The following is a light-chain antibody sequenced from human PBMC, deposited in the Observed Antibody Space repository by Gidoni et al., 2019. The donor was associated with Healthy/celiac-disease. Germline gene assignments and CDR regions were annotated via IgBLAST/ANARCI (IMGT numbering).Light chain of an antibody. V-gene: IGLV2-14*01. CDR3: SSYTSSSTRV. J-gene: IGLJ3*02. CDR1: SSDVGGSNY. Sequence: QSALTQPASVSGSPGQSITISCTGTSSDVGGSNYVSWYQQHPGKAPKLMIYEVSNRPSGVSNRFSGSKAGKTASLTISVLQAEDEADYYCSSYTSSSTRVFGGGTKLTVL. CDR2: EVS.